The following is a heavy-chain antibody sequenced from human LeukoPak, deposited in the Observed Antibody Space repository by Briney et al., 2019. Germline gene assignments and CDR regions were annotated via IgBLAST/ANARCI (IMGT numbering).Heavy chain of an antibody. CDR1: GGTFSTYA. V-gene: IGHV1-69*04. CDR3: ARESVRNLLDP. J-gene: IGHJ5*02. Sequence: ASVKVSCKASGGTFSTYAISWVRQAPGQGLEWMGRIVPMGDITNYAQRFQGRVTITADKFTRKAYMELSSLRSEDTALYYCARESVRNLLDPWGQRTLVTV. CDR2: IVPMGDIT. D-gene: IGHD3-3*01.